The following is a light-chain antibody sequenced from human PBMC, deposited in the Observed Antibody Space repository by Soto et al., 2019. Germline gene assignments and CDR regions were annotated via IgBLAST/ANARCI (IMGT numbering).Light chain of an antibody. CDR2: DGS. CDR3: EQYHTYSRT. CDR1: QSINTW. V-gene: IGKV1-5*03. Sequence: DIQMTQSPSTLSASIGDRIIITCRASQSINTWLAWYQQKPGEAPKLLIYDGSTLARGVPSRFSGSGSETEFTLTISRLQPDDFATFYCEQYHTYSRTFGQGTKVEV. J-gene: IGKJ1*01.